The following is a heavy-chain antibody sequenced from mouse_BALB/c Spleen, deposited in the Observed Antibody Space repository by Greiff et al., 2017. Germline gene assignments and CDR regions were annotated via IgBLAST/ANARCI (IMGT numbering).Heavy chain of an antibody. CDR3: TRKAITTVVATDYAMDY. D-gene: IGHD1-1*01. V-gene: IGHV1-5*01. J-gene: IGHJ4*01. CDR2: IYPGNSDT. CDR1: GYTFTSYW. Sequence: VQPKESGTVLARPGASVKMSCKASGYTFTSYWMHWVKQRPGQGLEWIGAIYPGNSDTSYNQKFKGKAKLTAVTSTSTAYMELSSLTNEDSAVYYCTRKAITTVVATDYAMDYWGQGTSVTVSS.